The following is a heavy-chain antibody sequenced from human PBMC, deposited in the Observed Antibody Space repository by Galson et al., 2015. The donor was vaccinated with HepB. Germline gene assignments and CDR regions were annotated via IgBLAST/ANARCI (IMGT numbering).Heavy chain of an antibody. V-gene: IGHV3-48*04. CDR2: ISSSSSTI. CDR1: GFTFSSYP. J-gene: IGHJ4*02. Sequence: SLRLSCAASGFTFSSYPMNWVRQAPGKGLEWVSYISSSSSTIYYADSVKGRFTISRDNAKSSLYLQMNSLRAEDTAVYYCARGGPGHTLDYWGQGTLVTVSP. D-gene: IGHD2/OR15-2a*01. CDR3: ARGGPGHTLDY.